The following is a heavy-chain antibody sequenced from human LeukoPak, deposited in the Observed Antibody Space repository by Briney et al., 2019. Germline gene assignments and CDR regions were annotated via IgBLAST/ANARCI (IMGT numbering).Heavy chain of an antibody. Sequence: GGSLRLSCAASGFTVSSNYMSWVRQAPGKALQWASVIYSGGSTYYADSVKGRFTISRDNSKNTLYLQMNSLRAEDTAVYYCARGVYYYDSSGYLFNYWGQGTLVTVSS. D-gene: IGHD3-22*01. CDR3: ARGVYYYDSSGYLFNY. CDR2: IYSGGST. CDR1: GFTVSSNY. J-gene: IGHJ4*02. V-gene: IGHV3-53*01.